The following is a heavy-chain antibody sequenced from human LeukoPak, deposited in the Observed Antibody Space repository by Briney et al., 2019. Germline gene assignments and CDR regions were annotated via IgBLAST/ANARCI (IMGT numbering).Heavy chain of an antibody. CDR3: AREVAARSHAFDI. D-gene: IGHD6-6*01. Sequence: GGSLRLSCAASGFIFSNYWMSWVRQAPGKGLEWVAVIWYDGSNKYYADSVKGRFTISRDNSKNTLYLQMNSLRAEDTAVYYCAREVAARSHAFDIWGQGTMVTVSS. V-gene: IGHV3-33*08. J-gene: IGHJ3*02. CDR1: GFIFSNYW. CDR2: IWYDGSNK.